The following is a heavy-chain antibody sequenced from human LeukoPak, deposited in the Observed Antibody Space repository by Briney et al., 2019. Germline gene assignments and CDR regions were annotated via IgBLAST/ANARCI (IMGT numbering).Heavy chain of an antibody. D-gene: IGHD3-9*01. Sequence: GGSLRLSCAASGFTPSSYWMSWVRQPPGKGLEWVDNIKQDGSEKYYVDSVKGRFTISGDNAKNSLYLQMNSLRAEDTAVYYCARASAYDILTGSLAFDIWGQGTMVTVSS. J-gene: IGHJ3*02. CDR2: IKQDGSEK. V-gene: IGHV3-7*01. CDR3: ARASAYDILTGSLAFDI. CDR1: GFTPSSYW.